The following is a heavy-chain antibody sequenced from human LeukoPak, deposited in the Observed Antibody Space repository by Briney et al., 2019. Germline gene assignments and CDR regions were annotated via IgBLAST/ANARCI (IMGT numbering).Heavy chain of an antibody. D-gene: IGHD6-13*01. Sequence: SETLSLTCSVSAYSISSSYYWSWIRQPAGKGLEWIGRIYTSGSTNYNPSLKSRVTMSVDTSKNQFSLKLSSVTAADTAVYYCATGSSSWPDNDAFDIWGQGTMVTVSS. CDR1: AYSISSSYY. CDR3: ATGSSSWPDNDAFDI. CDR2: IYTSGST. J-gene: IGHJ3*02. V-gene: IGHV4-4*07.